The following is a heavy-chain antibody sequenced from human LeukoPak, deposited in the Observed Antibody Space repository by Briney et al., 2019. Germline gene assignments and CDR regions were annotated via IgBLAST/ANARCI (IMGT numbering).Heavy chain of an antibody. CDR2: ISGDAADI. CDR3: AKAPVTSCRGAFCYPFDY. D-gene: IGHD2-15*01. Sequence: GGSLRLSCAASGFTFRNYGMSWVRQAPGKGLEWVSAISGDAADIFYAASVRGRFTISRDTSRSTLYLQMNSLRAEDAAVYYCAKAPVTSCRGAFCYPFDYWGQGTLVTVSS. J-gene: IGHJ4*02. CDR1: GFTFRNYG. V-gene: IGHV3-23*01.